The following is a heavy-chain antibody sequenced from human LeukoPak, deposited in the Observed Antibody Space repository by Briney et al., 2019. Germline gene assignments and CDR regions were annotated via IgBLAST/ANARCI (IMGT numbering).Heavy chain of an antibody. D-gene: IGHD4-23*01. J-gene: IGHJ5*02. V-gene: IGHV1-46*01. CDR1: GYTFTSYY. Sequence: GESLKISCKGSGYTFTSYYMHWVRQAPGQGLEWMGIINPSGGRTSYAQKFQGRVTMTRDMSTSTVYMELSSLRSEDTAVYYCARVLGYGGNWDNWFDPWGQGTLVTVSS. CDR2: INPSGGRT. CDR3: ARVLGYGGNWDNWFDP.